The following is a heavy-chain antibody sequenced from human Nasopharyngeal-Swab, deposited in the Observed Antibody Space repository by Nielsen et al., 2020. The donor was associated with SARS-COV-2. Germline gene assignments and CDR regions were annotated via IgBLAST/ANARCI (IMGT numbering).Heavy chain of an antibody. V-gene: IGHV1-18*01. D-gene: IGHD2-2*01. Sequence: WGRQAPGQGLQWMGWINAYNGNTNYAQKVQGRVTLTTDTSTSTAYMELRSLRSDDPAVYYCARGEVPTFADYWGQGTLVTVSS. CDR3: ARGEVPTFADY. J-gene: IGHJ4*02. CDR2: INAYNGNT.